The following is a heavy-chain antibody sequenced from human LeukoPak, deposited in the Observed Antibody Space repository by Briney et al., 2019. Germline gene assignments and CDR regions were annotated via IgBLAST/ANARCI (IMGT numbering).Heavy chain of an antibody. Sequence: GGSLEISCQGFGYRFTSYWIGGVRQMPGKGLEGMGIIYPSDADTRYSPSFPGQVTISADKSISTAYLQWSSLKASDTAMYYCARLLRSGWLEFDYWGQGTLVTVSP. CDR1: GYRFTSYW. J-gene: IGHJ4*02. CDR3: ARLLRSGWLEFDY. D-gene: IGHD6-19*01. V-gene: IGHV5-51*01. CDR2: IYPSDADT.